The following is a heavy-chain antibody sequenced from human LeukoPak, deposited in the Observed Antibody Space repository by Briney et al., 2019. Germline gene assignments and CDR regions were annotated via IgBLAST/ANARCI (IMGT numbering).Heavy chain of an antibody. J-gene: IGHJ6*03. CDR1: DFTVSSNY. CDR2: IHKNAIT. D-gene: IGHD3-10*01. V-gene: IGHV3-53*01. Sequence: GGSLRLSCAASDFTVSSNYMSWVRQAPGKGLEWVSVIHKNAITSYSDTVKGRFTLSRDNSKNTLYLQMNNLRVDDTAVYYCARSLRVRGVPDYMDVWGKGTTVTVYS. CDR3: ARSLRVRGVPDYMDV.